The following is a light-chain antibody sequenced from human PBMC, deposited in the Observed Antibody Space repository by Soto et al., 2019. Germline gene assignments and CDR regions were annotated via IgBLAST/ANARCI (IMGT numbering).Light chain of an antibody. CDR1: SSDVGGYNY. V-gene: IGLV2-14*01. CDR2: DVS. J-gene: IGLJ2*01. CDR3: SSYTSSRMV. Sequence: QSVLTQPASVSGSPGQSITISCTGTSSDVGGYNYVSWYQQHPGKAPKLMIYDVSNRPSGVSNRFSGSKSGNTASLTISGLQAEDEADYYCSSYTSSRMVFGGGTKVTVL.